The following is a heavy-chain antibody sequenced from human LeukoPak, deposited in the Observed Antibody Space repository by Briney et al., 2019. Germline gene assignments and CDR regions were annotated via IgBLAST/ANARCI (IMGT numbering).Heavy chain of an antibody. CDR1: GYTFTGYY. V-gene: IGHV1-2*02. D-gene: IGHD6-6*01. J-gene: IGHJ4*02. CDR3: ARARYSSSSPAGY. CDR2: INPNSGGT. Sequence: ASVTVSCKASGYTFTGYYMHWVRQAPGQGLEGMGWINPNSGGTNYAQKFQGRVTMTRDTSISTAYMELSRLRSDDTAVYYCARARYSSSSPAGYWGQGTLVTVSS.